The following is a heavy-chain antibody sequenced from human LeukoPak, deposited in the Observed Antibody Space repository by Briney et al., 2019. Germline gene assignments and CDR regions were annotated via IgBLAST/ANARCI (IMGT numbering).Heavy chain of an antibody. Sequence: PSEALSLTCTVSGGSISSSSYYWGWIRQPPGKGLEWIGSIYYSGSTYYNPSLKSRVTISVDTSKNQFSLKLSSVTAADTAVYYCARSRPTYSSSWYGPFDYWGQGTLVTVSS. J-gene: IGHJ4*02. CDR1: GGSISSSSYY. CDR3: ARSRPTYSSSWYGPFDY. D-gene: IGHD6-13*01. CDR2: IYYSGST. V-gene: IGHV4-39*07.